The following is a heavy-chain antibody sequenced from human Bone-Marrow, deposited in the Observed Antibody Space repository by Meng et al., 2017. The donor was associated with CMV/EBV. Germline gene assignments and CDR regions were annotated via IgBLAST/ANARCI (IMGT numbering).Heavy chain of an antibody. CDR1: GFTFSSYA. CDR2: IYSGGSST. J-gene: IGHJ4*02. D-gene: IGHD3-16*02. Sequence: GESLKISCAASGFTFSSYAMSWVRQAPGKGLEWVSVIYSGGSSTYYADSVKGRFTISRDNSKNTLYLQMNSLRAEDTAVYYCAKLSPARYFDYWGQGTLVTGSS. CDR3: AKLSPARYFDY. V-gene: IGHV3-23*03.